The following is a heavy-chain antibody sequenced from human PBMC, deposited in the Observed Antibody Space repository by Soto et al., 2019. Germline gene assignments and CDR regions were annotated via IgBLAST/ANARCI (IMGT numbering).Heavy chain of an antibody. J-gene: IGHJ6*02. Sequence: ASVKVSCKASGYTSTGYYMHWVRQAPGQGLEWMGWINPNSGGTNYAQKFQGRVTMTRDTSISTAYMELSRLRSDDTAVYYCARDLVVRGDYYYYYGMDVWGQGATVTVSS. D-gene: IGHD3-10*01. CDR1: GYTSTGYY. CDR2: INPNSGGT. V-gene: IGHV1-2*02. CDR3: ARDLVVRGDYYYYYGMDV.